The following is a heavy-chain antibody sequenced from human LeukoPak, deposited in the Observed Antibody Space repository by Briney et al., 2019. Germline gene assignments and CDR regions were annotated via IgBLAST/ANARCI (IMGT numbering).Heavy chain of an antibody. V-gene: IGHV4-4*07. CDR3: ARGSHSQLYYYYGMDV. D-gene: IGHD2-2*01. J-gene: IGHJ6*02. CDR1: GGSISSYY. Sequence: SETLSLTCTVSGGSISSYYWSWIRQPAGKGLGWIGRIYTSGSTNYNPSLKSRVTMSVDTSKNQFSLKLSSVTAADTAVYYCARGSHSQLYYYYGMDVWGQGTTVTVSS. CDR2: IYTSGST.